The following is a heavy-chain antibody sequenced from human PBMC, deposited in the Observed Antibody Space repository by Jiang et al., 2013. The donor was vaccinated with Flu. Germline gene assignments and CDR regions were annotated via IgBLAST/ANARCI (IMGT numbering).Heavy chain of an antibody. V-gene: IGHV3-33*01. D-gene: IGHD2-8*01. Sequence: VQLVESGGGVVQPGRSLRLSCAASGFTFSSYGMHWVRQAPGKGLEWVAVIWYDGSNKYYADSVKGRFTISRDNSKNTLYLQMNSLRAEDTAVYYCAREVHCTNGVCSNWFDPWGQGTLVTVSS. CDR2: IWYDGSNK. J-gene: IGHJ5*02. CDR3: AREVHCTNGVCSNWFDP. CDR1: GFTFSSYG.